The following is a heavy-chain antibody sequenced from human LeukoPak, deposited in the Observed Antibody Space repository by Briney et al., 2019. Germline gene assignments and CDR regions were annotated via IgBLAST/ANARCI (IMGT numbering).Heavy chain of an antibody. J-gene: IGHJ4*02. CDR3: ARAANDGYNTILDY. CDR1: GFTFSGYW. Sequence: SGGSLRLSCAASGFTFSGYWMFWVRQAPGKGLVWVSCINSDGSSTRYADSVKGRFTISRDNAKNSLYLQMSSLRAEDTAVYYCARAANDGYNTILDYWGQGTLVTVSS. V-gene: IGHV3-74*01. D-gene: IGHD5-24*01. CDR2: INSDGSST.